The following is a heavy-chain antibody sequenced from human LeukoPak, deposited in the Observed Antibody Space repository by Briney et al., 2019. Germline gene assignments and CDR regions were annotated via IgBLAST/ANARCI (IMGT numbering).Heavy chain of an antibody. CDR3: ASLYYYDSSGYYSDAFDI. J-gene: IGHJ3*02. D-gene: IGHD3-22*01. Sequence: GGSLRLSCAASGFTFSSYAMSWVCQAPGKGVEWVANIKQDGSEKYYVDSVKGRFTISRDNAKNSLYLQMNSLRAEDTAVYYCASLYYYDSSGYYSDAFDIWGQGTMVTVSS. V-gene: IGHV3-7*01. CDR1: GFTFSSYA. CDR2: IKQDGSEK.